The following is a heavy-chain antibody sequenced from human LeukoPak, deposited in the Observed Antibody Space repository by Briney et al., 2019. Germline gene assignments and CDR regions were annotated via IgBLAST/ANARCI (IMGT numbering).Heavy chain of an antibody. CDR3: AKTGDHDAFDI. CDR1: GFTLCSYS. V-gene: IGHV3-23*01. J-gene: IGHJ3*02. D-gene: IGHD4-17*01. CDR2: ISGSGGST. Sequence: GGSLRISRSAPGFTLCSYSTSWGRPGPGEGGGWVSAISGSGGSTYYADSVKGRFTISRDNSKNTLYLQMNSLRAEDTAVYYCAKTGDHDAFDIWGQGTMVTVSS.